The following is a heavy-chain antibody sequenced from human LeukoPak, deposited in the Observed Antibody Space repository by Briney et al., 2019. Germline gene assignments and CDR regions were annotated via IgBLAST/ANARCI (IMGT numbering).Heavy chain of an antibody. V-gene: IGHV1-2*02. CDR3: AREHAKRLGELSLSFGPEYYFDY. D-gene: IGHD3-16*02. J-gene: IGHJ4*02. CDR1: EYTFSVYH. CDR2: INPNSGGT. Sequence: GASVKVSCKASEYTFSVYHIHWVRQAPGQGLEWMGWINPNSGGTNYAQKFQGRVTMTRDTSISTAYMGLSRLRSDDTAVYYCAREHAKRLGELSLSFGPEYYFDYWGQGTLVTVSS.